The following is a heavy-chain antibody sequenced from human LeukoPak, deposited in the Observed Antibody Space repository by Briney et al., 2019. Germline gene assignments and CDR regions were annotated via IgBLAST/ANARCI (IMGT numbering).Heavy chain of an antibody. Sequence: SETLSLTCAVYGGSFSGYYWSWIRQPPGKGLEWIGEINHSGSTNYNPSLKSRVTISVDTSKNQFSLKLSSVTAADTAVYYCGRAHWFHYFFDYWGQGPLVTVSS. CDR3: GRAHWFHYFFDY. D-gene: IGHD3-9*01. CDR1: GGSFSGYY. V-gene: IGHV4-34*01. CDR2: INHSGST. J-gene: IGHJ4*02.